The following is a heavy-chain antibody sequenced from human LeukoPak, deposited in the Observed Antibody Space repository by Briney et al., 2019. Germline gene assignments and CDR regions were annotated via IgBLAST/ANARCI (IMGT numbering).Heavy chain of an antibody. D-gene: IGHD3-10*01. Sequence: GGSLRLSCAASGFTFSDYYMSWIRQAPGEGLEWVSYISSSGSTIYYADSVKGRFTISRDNSKNTLYLQMNSLRAEDTAVYYCAKAFSLGVRGVIIKTFIPDYWGQGTLVTVSS. CDR1: GFTFSDYY. J-gene: IGHJ4*02. V-gene: IGHV3-11*04. CDR2: ISSSGSTI. CDR3: AKAFSLGVRGVIIKTFIPDY.